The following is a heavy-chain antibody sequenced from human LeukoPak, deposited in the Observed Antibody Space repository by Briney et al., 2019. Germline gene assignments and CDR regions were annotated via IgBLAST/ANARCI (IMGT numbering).Heavy chain of an antibody. V-gene: IGHV3-30*02. J-gene: IGHJ4*02. D-gene: IGHD2-21*02. Sequence: PGGSLTLSCAASGFTFSSYAMHWVRQAPGRGLEWVAFIRYDGNDKFYADSVKGRFTISKDNSKNTLDLQMNSLRAEDTAVYYCAKDMSGGDCPDYWGQGTLVTVSS. CDR3: AKDMSGGDCPDY. CDR2: IRYDGNDK. CDR1: GFTFSSYA.